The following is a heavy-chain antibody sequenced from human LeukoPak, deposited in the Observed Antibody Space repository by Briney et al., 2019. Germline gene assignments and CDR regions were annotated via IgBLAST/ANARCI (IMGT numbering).Heavy chain of an antibody. V-gene: IGHV3-30-3*01. CDR3: ARGIYYYGSGSYYYY. D-gene: IGHD3-10*01. J-gene: IGHJ4*02. CDR1: GFTFSSYA. CDR2: ISYDGSNK. Sequence: PGGSLRLSCAASGFTFSSYAMHWVRQAPGKGLEWVAVISYDGSNKYYADSVKGRFTISRDNSKNTLYLQMNSLRAEDTAVYYCARGIYYYGSGSYYYYWGQGTLVTVSS.